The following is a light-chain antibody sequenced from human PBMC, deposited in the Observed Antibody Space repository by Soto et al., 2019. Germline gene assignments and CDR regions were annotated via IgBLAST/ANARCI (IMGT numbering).Light chain of an antibody. CDR3: HQYVSSPGT. V-gene: IGKV3-20*01. CDR1: QSVSSSY. CDR2: RAS. J-gene: IGKJ1*01. Sequence: PSXGTLSFAPEERATLSXRPRQSVSSSYLAWYQQKPGQAPRLLIYRASXRANGIPDRFSGSGSGTDFTLTISRLEAEDFAVYYCHQYVSSPGTFGQGTKVDIK.